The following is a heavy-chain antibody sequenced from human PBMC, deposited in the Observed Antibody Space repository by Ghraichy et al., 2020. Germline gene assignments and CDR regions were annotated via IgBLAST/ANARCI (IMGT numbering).Heavy chain of an antibody. J-gene: IGHJ6*02. Sequence: ASVKVSCKVSEHTSALQSHSGISYAAVHVLKRMGWIGAYSDNTNYARKLQGRVTMTTDTSTTTAYMELRTLRSDDTAVYYCARAGESTWHNYGLDVWGQGTTVTVSS. CDR2: IGAYSDNT. CDR1: EHTSALQS. D-gene: IGHD2/OR15-2a*01. V-gene: IGHV1-18*01. CDR3: ARAGESTWHNYGLDV.